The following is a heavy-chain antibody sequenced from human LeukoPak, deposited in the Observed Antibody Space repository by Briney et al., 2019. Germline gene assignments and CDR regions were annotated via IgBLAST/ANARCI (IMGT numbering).Heavy chain of an antibody. CDR2: VSGSGDST. V-gene: IGHV3-23*01. CDR1: GFTFSSYA. D-gene: IGHD2/OR15-2a*01. J-gene: IGHJ4*02. Sequence: PGGSLRLSCAASGFTFSSYAMSWVRQAPGKGLEWVSSVSGSGDSTYYADSVMGRLTISRDNSKNTLYLQMNSLRAEDTAVYYCVKRSQGGNFYGPFQYWGQGTLVTVSS. CDR3: VKRSQGGNFYGPFQY.